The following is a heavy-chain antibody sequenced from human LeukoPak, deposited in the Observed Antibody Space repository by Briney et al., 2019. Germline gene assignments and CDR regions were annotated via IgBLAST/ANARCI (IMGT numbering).Heavy chain of an antibody. CDR1: GGYIRRYY. V-gene: IGHV4-59*01. CDR2: TYYSGHT. CDR3: ARVYYSSSYDYWHFYL. D-gene: IGHD6-13*01. J-gene: IGHJ2*01. Sequence: SETLSLTCTVSGGYIRRYYWRWLRQPPPKGGEWMWYTYYSGHTNYNPPLKSRVTISVDTSKNQLALKLSAVTAADRAVYYCARVYYSSSYDYWHFYLWGRGTLVTVSS.